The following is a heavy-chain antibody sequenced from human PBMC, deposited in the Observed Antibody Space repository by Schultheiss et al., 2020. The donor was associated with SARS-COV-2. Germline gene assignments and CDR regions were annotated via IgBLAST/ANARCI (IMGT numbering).Heavy chain of an antibody. D-gene: IGHD1-26*01. CDR1: GFTFSSYW. CDR2: IKQDGSEK. V-gene: IGHV3-7*04. J-gene: IGHJ4*02. CDR3: ARDLRRRKWEPHRADANDY. Sequence: GESLKISCADSGFTFSSYWMSWVRQAPGKGLEWVANIKQDGSEKYYVDSVKGRFTISRDNAKNSLYLQMNSLRAEDTAVYYCARDLRRRKWEPHRADANDYWGQGTLVTVSS.